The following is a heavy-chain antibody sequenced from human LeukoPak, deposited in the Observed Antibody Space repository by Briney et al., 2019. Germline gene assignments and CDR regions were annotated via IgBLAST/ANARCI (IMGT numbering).Heavy chain of an antibody. V-gene: IGHV3-21*01. D-gene: IGHD3-22*01. CDR1: GFTFSSYW. J-gene: IGHJ4*02. Sequence: GGSLRLSCAASGFTFSSYWMSWVRQAPGKGLEWVSSISSSSSYIYYADSVKGRFTISRDNAKNSLYLQMNSLRAEDTAVYYCARDNPHDSSGEGLFDYWGQGTLVTVSS. CDR3: ARDNPHDSSGEGLFDY. CDR2: ISSSSSYI.